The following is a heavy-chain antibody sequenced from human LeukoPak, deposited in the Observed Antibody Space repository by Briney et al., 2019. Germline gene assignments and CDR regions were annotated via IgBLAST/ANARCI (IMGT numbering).Heavy chain of an antibody. CDR3: ARAPYYYDSSGYDY. J-gene: IGHJ4*02. Sequence: PGRSLRLSCAASGFTFSSYGMHWVRQAPGKGLEWVAVISYDGSNKYYADSVKGRFTISRDNSKNTLYLQMNSLRAEDTAVYYCARAPYYYDSSGYDYWGQGTLVTVSS. CDR2: ISYDGSNK. D-gene: IGHD3-22*01. CDR1: GFTFSSYG. V-gene: IGHV3-30*03.